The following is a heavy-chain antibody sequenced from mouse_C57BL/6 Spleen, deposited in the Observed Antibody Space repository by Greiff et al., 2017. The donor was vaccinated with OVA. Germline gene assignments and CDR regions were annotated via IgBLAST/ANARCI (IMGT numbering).Heavy chain of an antibody. CDR2: IWPGGGT. D-gene: IGHD1-2*01. V-gene: IGHV2-9-1*01. CDR3: ARNGGLIPFMDY. CDR1: GFSLTSYA. Sequence: VKLVESGPGLVAPSQSPSITCTVSGFSLTSYAISWVRQPPGKGLEWLGVIWPGGGTNYNSALKSRLSISKDNSKSQVFLKMNSLQTDDTARYYCARNGGLIPFMDYWGQGTSVTVSS. J-gene: IGHJ4*01.